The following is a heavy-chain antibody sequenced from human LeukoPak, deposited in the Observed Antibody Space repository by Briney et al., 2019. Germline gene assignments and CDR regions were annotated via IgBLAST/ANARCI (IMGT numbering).Heavy chain of an antibody. J-gene: IGHJ4*02. Sequence: ASVKVSCKASGYTFTGYYMHWVRQAPGQGLEWMGWINPNSGGTNYAQKFQGRVTMTRDTSISTAYMELSRLRSDDTAVYYCARAASSGWGARFDYWGQGTLVTVSS. D-gene: IGHD6-19*01. CDR3: ARAASSGWGARFDY. CDR1: GYTFTGYY. CDR2: INPNSGGT. V-gene: IGHV1-2*02.